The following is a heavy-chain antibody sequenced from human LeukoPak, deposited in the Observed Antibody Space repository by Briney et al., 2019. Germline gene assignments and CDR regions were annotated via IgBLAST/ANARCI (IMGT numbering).Heavy chain of an antibody. CDR1: GYSFTSYW. CDR2: TYPGDSNT. CDR3: VRSPACSSGTCYPNWFDP. J-gene: IGHJ5*02. Sequence: GESLKISCKGSGYSFTSYWIGWVRQMPGKGLEWMGITYPGDSNTRYSPSFQGQVTISADKSISSAYLQWSSLKASDTAMYYCVRSPACSSGTCYPNWFDPWGQGTLVTVSS. D-gene: IGHD2-15*01. V-gene: IGHV5-51*01.